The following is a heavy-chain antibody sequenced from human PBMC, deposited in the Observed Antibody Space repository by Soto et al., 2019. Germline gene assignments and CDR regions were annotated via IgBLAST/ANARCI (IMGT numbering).Heavy chain of an antibody. CDR3: AKDLYSSDWYTYFDP. CDR1: GFSFSTTG. D-gene: IGHD6-19*01. V-gene: IGHV3-30*18. CDR2: ISHDGGAK. Sequence: QVQLVESGGGVVQPGRSLRLSCAASGFSFSTTGMHWVRQAPGKGLEWVAMISHDGGAKYYADSVKGRFTISRDDSKNTLYLQMNSLRPEDTAVYYCAKDLYSSDWYTYFDPWGQGTLVTVSS. J-gene: IGHJ5*02.